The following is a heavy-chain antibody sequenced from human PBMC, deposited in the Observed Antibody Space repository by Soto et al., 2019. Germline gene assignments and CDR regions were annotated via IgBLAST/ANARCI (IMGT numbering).Heavy chain of an antibody. V-gene: IGHV3-53*01. CDR3: AGRLTTAASLYY. CDR2: IHGGGST. J-gene: IGHJ4*02. Sequence: VQLVESGGGLIQPGGSLRLSCAASGFSVSNNHMTWIRQTAGKGLELVSFIHGGGSTSYADSVKGRFTISRDNSKNTLYLQMDRLRAEDTAIYYCAGRLTTAASLYYWGQGTLVTVSS. CDR1: GFSVSNNH. D-gene: IGHD3-16*01.